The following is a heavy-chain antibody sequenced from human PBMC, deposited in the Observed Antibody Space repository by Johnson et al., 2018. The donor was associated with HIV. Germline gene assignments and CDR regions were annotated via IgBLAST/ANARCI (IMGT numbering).Heavy chain of an antibody. CDR3: ASKIVVVPGGVGTFDI. CDR2: IYSGCST. J-gene: IGHJ3*02. V-gene: IGHV3-53*01. Sequence: VQLVESGGGLVQSGGSLRLSCGASGFTVSSNYMTWVRQAPGKGLEWVSVIYSGCSTYYADSVKGRFTISRDNSKNTLYLQMNSLRAEDTAVYYCASKIVVVPGGVGTFDIWGQGTMVTVSS. D-gene: IGHD3-22*01. CDR1: GFTVSSNY.